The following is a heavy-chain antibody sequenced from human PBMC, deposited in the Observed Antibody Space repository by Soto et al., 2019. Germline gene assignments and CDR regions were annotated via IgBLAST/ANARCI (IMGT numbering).Heavy chain of an antibody. V-gene: IGHV3-23*01. D-gene: IGHD2-8*01. CDR1: GLTSSTYA. CDR3: AKYCSSDVCFDY. J-gene: IGHJ4*02. Sequence: EVQLLQSGGDLVQPGGSLRLSCAASGLTSSTYAMSWVRQAPGKGLEWVSGISGSGGSTYYADSVKGRFTISRDNAKNSLYLQMSSLRDEDTAVYYCAKYCSSDVCFDYWGQGTLVTVSS. CDR2: ISGSGGST.